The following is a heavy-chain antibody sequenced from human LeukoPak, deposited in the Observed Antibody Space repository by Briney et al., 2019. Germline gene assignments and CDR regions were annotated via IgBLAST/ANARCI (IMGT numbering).Heavy chain of an antibody. D-gene: IGHD3-3*01. CDR3: ARVFLAKTVYYYMDV. V-gene: IGHV1-18*01. CDR1: GYTFTSYG. Sequence: ASVKVSSKASGYTFTSYGISWVRQAPGQGLEWMGWISAYNGNTNYAQKLQGRVTMTTDTSTSTAYMELRSLRSDDTAVYYCARVFLAKTVYYYMDVWGKGTTVTVSS. CDR2: ISAYNGNT. J-gene: IGHJ6*03.